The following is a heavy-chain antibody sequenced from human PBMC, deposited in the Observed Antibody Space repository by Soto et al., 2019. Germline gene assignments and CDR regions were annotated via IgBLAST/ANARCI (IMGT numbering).Heavy chain of an antibody. CDR3: AREYTYGSNFFDC. J-gene: IGHJ4*02. CDR2: ISHSGST. D-gene: IGHD5-18*01. Sequence: QVQLQEAGPGLVKPSQTLSLTCTVSGGSISSAAYYWSWIRQHPGKGLERIGYISHSGSTSYTPSLKGRVIISADTSKTQFSLNLPSVTAADTAVYYCAREYTYGSNFFDCWGQGARVTVSS. CDR1: GGSISSAAYY. V-gene: IGHV4-31*03.